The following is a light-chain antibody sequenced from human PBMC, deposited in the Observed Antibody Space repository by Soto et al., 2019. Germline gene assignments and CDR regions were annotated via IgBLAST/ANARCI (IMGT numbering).Light chain of an antibody. CDR1: QSISDW. V-gene: IGKV1-5*01. J-gene: IGKJ2*01. CDR2: DAS. CDR3: QQYNTYSYT. Sequence: DIQMTQSPSSLSASVGDRVTITCRASQSISDWLAWYQQKPGKAPKVLIYDASSLESGVLSRFSGSGSGTEFALTISSLQPDDFATYYCQQYNTYSYTFGQGTKLEIK.